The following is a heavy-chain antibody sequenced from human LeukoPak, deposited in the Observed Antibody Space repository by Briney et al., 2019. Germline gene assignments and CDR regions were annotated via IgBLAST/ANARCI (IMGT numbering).Heavy chain of an antibody. J-gene: IGHJ4*02. V-gene: IGHV3-21*01. CDR2: ISSSSSYI. Sequence: GGSLRLSCAASGFTFSSYSMNWVRQAPGAGLEWVSSISSSSSYIYYADSMKGRFTISRDNAKNSLYLQMNSLRAEDTAVYYCARYPGIAAAGYWGQGTLVTVSS. D-gene: IGHD6-13*01. CDR3: ARYPGIAAAGY. CDR1: GFTFSSYS.